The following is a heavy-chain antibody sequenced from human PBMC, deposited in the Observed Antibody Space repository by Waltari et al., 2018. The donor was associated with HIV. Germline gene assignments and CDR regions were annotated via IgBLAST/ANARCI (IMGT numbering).Heavy chain of an antibody. J-gene: IGHJ4*02. V-gene: IGHV3-23*01. Sequence: EVQLLESGGGLVQPGGSLRLSCAASGFTFSTYALTWVRQAPGKGLEWVSAIVGGGGGATYYSDSVKGRFTISRDNSKNTLYVQMNSLRAEDTAIYYCATARGWTYNQFLPFDSWGQGTLVTVSS. D-gene: IGHD1-1*01. CDR2: IVGGGGGAT. CDR1: GFTFSTYA. CDR3: ATARGWTYNQFLPFDS.